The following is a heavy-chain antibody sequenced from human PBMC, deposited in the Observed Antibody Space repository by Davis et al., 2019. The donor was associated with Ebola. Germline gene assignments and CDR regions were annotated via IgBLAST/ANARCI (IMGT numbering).Heavy chain of an antibody. CDR1: GGTFSSYA. D-gene: IGHD6-6*01. Sequence: SVKVSCKASGGTFSSYAISWVRQAPGQGLEWMGGIIPIFGTANYAQKFQGRVTITADESTSTAYMELSRLRSDDTAVYYCAREQQLVRIDYWGQGTLVTVSS. J-gene: IGHJ4*02. V-gene: IGHV1-69*13. CDR2: IIPIFGTA. CDR3: AREQQLVRIDY.